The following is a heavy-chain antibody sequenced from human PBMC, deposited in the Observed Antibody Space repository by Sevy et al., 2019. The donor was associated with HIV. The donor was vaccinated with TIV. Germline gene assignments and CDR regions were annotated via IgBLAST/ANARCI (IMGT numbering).Heavy chain of an antibody. J-gene: IGHJ4*02. CDR2: IGTSGSTT. V-gene: IGHV3-23*01. CDR1: AVPFSNYA. Sequence: GGSLRLSCAASAVPFSNYAMSWVRQAPGKGLKWVSTIGTSGSTTNYAGPVRGRFTISRDNSRNTLYLQMNTLRVEDTAVYYCAKEDTHRRRDFWGQGTLVTVSS. CDR3: AKEDTHRRRDF.